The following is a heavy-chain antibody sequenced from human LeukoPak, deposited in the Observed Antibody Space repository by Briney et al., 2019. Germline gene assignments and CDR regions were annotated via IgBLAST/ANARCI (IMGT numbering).Heavy chain of an antibody. CDR3: AKWELYSGFYYIDY. CDR2: IKPDGSLI. J-gene: IGHJ4*02. CDR1: GFTFSSYW. Sequence: PGGSLRLSCAASGFTFSSYWMNWVRQGPGKGLEWLANIKPDGSLIYYVDSVKGRFTISRDNAKNSLYLQMNSLRAEDTAVYYCAKWELYSGFYYIDYWGQGTLATVSS. D-gene: IGHD1-26*01. V-gene: IGHV3-7*01.